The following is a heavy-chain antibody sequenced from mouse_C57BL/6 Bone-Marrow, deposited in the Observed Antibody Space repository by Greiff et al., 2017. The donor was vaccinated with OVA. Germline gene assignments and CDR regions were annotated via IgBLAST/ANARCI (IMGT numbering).Heavy chain of an antibody. J-gene: IGHJ2*01. CDR1: GFTFTNYY. CDR2: IRNKPNGSTT. CDR3: ISYRGRVAVGYFDY. D-gene: IGHD1-1*01. V-gene: IGHV7-3*01. Sequence: EVKLMESGGGLVQPGDSLSLSCAASGFTFTNYYMSWVRQPPGKALEWLAFIRNKPNGSTTEYSASVKGRFTISRDNSQSILYLQMNRLRAEDSAYYYAISYRGRVAVGYFDYWGTGTALTVSS.